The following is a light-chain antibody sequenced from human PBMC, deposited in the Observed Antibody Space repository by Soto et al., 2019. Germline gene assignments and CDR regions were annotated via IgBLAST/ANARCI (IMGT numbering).Light chain of an antibody. V-gene: IGKV3-20*01. CDR2: AAS. CDR1: QSGSSNY. J-gene: IGKJ2*01. Sequence: VWTQAPGTMSLSPGDRATLACRASQSGSSNYLAWYQQKPGQAPRLLIYAASSRATGIPGRFSGSGSGTDFTLTIRRLATEDLAVYYCQQYGTAPYTFGQGTKLESK. CDR3: QQYGTAPYT.